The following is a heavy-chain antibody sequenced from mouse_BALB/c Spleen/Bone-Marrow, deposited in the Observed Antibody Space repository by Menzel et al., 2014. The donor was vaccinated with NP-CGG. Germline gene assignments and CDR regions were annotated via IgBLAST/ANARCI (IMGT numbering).Heavy chain of an antibody. CDR3: ARYYGNYSGYFDV. V-gene: IGHV5-17*02. CDR2: ISSGSCTI. Sequence: EVKLVESGGGLVQPGGSRKLSCAASGFTFSSFGMHWVRQAPEKGLEWVAYISSGSCTIYYADTVKGRFTISRDNPKNTLFLQMTSLRSEDTATYYCARYYGNYSGYFDVWGAGTTVTVSP. D-gene: IGHD2-1*01. CDR1: GFTFSSFG. J-gene: IGHJ1*01.